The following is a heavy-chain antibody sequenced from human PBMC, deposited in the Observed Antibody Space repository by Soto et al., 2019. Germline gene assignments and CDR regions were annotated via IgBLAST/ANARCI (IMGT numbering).Heavy chain of an antibody. V-gene: IGHV3-23*01. CDR1: GFTFSTYA. Sequence: GGSLRLSCAASGFTFSTYAMSWVRQAPGKGLEWVSAIRGSGGSTFYADSVRGRFTISRDNSRNTLYLQVNTLRTEDTAVYYCAKDVGATIFGVVVSDHQYGLAVWGQGTTVTVSS. CDR2: IRGSGGST. J-gene: IGHJ6*02. D-gene: IGHD3-3*01. CDR3: AKDVGATIFGVVVSDHQYGLAV.